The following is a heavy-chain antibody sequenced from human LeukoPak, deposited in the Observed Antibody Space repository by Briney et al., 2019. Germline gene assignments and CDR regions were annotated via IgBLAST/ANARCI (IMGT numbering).Heavy chain of an antibody. D-gene: IGHD4-17*01. CDR1: GGSFSGYY. CDR3: ARTRDDYGGTGAFDI. Sequence: PSETLSLTCAVYGGSFSGYYWSWIRQPPGKGLEWIGEINHSGSTNYNPSLKSRVTISVDTSKNQFSLKLSSVTAADTAVYYCARTRDDYGGTGAFDIWGQGTMVTVSS. V-gene: IGHV4-34*01. J-gene: IGHJ3*02. CDR2: INHSGST.